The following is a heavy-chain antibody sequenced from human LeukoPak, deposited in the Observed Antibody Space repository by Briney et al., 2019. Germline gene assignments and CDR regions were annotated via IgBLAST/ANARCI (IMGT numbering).Heavy chain of an antibody. Sequence: PGRSLRLSCAASGFTVSSNYMSWVRQAPGKRLEWVSVIYSGGSTYYADSVKGRFTISRDNSKNTLYLQMNSLRAEDTAVYYCARVGSIREPFPAPSPYSSGWDDYWGQGTLVTVSS. D-gene: IGHD6-19*01. CDR1: GFTVSSNY. J-gene: IGHJ4*02. V-gene: IGHV3-53*01. CDR2: IYSGGST. CDR3: ARVGSIREPFPAPSPYSSGWDDY.